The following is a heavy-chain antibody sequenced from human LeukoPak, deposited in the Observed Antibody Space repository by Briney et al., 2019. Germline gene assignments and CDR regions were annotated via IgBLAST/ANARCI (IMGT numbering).Heavy chain of an antibody. CDR1: GFTFSSYA. D-gene: IGHD3-22*01. CDR3: ARDGIPSYYYDSSSNWFDP. J-gene: IGHJ5*02. CDR2: ISYDGSNK. V-gene: IGHV3-30-3*01. Sequence: GGSLRLSCAASGFTFSSYAMHWVRQAPGKGLEWVAVISYDGSNKYYADSVKGRFTISRDNSKNTLYLQMNSLRAEDTAVYYCARDGIPSYYYDSSSNWFDPWGQGTLVTVSS.